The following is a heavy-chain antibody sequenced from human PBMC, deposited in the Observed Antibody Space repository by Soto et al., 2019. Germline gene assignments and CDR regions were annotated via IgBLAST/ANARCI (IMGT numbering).Heavy chain of an antibody. J-gene: IGHJ4*02. V-gene: IGHV4-61*08. CDR2: IYNSGAT. CDR1: GGSVNTDAYY. CDR3: ARTGGPVSFDY. D-gene: IGHD2-15*01. Sequence: SETLSLTCTVSGGSVNTDAYYWSWIRQPPGKGLEWIGYIYNSGATNYNRSLKSRVTISLDTSKTQFSLNLSSVTAADTALYYCARTGGPVSFDYWGQGTLVTVSS.